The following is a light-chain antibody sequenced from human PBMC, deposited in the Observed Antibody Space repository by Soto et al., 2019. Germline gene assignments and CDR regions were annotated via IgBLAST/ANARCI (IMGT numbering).Light chain of an antibody. CDR1: SSNIGSNH. Sequence: QSVLTQPPSTSGTPGQRVTISCSGSSSNIGSNHVYWYQQFPGMAPKLLMYRSDQRPTGVPDRFSGSKSGTSASLAISGLRSDDEADYYCSARDDSLSGAVFGGGTKLTVL. CDR3: SARDDSLSGAV. CDR2: RSD. V-gene: IGLV1-47*01. J-gene: IGLJ2*01.